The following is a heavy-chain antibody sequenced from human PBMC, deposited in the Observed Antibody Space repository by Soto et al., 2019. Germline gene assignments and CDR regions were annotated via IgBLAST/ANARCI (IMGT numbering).Heavy chain of an antibody. J-gene: IGHJ6*02. Sequence: PGGSLRLSCAASGFTFSSYGMHWARQAPGKGLEWVALISYDGSNKYYADSVKGRFTISRDNSKNTLYLQMNSLRAEDTAVYYCAKEGGTMVRGVIIRGRYYYYGMDVWGQGTTVTVSS. CDR2: ISYDGSNK. V-gene: IGHV3-30*18. CDR1: GFTFSSYG. D-gene: IGHD3-10*01. CDR3: AKEGGTMVRGVIIRGRYYYYGMDV.